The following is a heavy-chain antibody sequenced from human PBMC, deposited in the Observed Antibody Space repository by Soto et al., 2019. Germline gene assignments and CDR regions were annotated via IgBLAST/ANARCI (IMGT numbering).Heavy chain of an antibody. J-gene: IGHJ5*02. CDR1: GGSISSYY. V-gene: IGHV4-59*08. CDR2: IYYSGST. CDR3: ALEAPDGWFDP. Sequence: SETLSLTCTVSGGSISSYYWSWIRQPPGKGLEWIGYIYYSGSTNYNPSLKSRVTISVDTSKNQFSLKLSSVTAADTAVYYCALEAPDGWFDPWGQGTLVTVSS.